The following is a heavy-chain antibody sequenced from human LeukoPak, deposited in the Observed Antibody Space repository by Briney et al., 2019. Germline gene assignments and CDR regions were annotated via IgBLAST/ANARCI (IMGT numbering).Heavy chain of an antibody. CDR1: GDSINSLNL. Sequence: SGTLSLTCTVSGDSINSLNLWSWVRQPPGKGLEWIGEMYLSGTTHSNPSVKSRVTISIDKSKNQFFLNLSSVTAADTAVYYCARENAGTHHDSTAAFHSWGQGTLVIVSS. CDR3: ARENAGTHHDSTAAFHS. CDR2: MYLSGTT. V-gene: IGHV4-4*02. D-gene: IGHD3-22*01. J-gene: IGHJ4*02.